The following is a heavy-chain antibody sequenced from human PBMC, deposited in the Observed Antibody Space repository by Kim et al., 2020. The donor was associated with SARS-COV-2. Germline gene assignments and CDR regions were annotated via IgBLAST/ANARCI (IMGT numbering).Heavy chain of an antibody. J-gene: IGHJ3*02. D-gene: IGHD3-3*01. CDR2: IYYSGST. CDR3: ARGDTIFGVVINAFDI. V-gene: IGHV4-31*03. CDR1: GGSISSGGYY. Sequence: SETLSLTCTVSGGSISSGGYYWSWIRQHPGKGLEWIGYIYYSGSTYYNPSLKSRVTISVDTSKNQFSLKLSSETAADTAVYYCARGDTIFGVVINAFDIWGQGTMVTVSS.